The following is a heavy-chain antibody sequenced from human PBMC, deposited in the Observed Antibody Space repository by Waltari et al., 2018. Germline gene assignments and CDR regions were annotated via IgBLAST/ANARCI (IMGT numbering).Heavy chain of an antibody. D-gene: IGHD1-20*01. CDR3: ATDIPPDESQIAVLGITKYDAMDV. CDR2: VDPEDGET. Sequence: QVQLVQSGAEVKKPGSSVKVSCKVSGDTLTELSIPWVRLAPGKGLEWMGGVDPEDGETIYAQKFQGRVTMTEDTSTDIAYMELSSLRSEDTAVYYCATDIPPDESQIAVLGITKYDAMDVWGQGTTVTVSS. CDR1: GDTLTELS. V-gene: IGHV1-24*01. J-gene: IGHJ6*02.